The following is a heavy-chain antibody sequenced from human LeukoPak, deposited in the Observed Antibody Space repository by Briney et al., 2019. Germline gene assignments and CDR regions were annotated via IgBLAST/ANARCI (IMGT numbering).Heavy chain of an antibody. CDR2: ISSNGGST. J-gene: IGHJ4*02. CDR3: VKDIGGLWFGETGFDY. D-gene: IGHD3-10*01. CDR1: GFTFSSYA. Sequence: GGSLRLSCSASGFTFSSYAMHWVRQAPGKGLENVSAISSNGGSTYYADSVKGRFTISRDNSKNTLYLQMSSLRAEDTAVYYCVKDIGGLWFGETGFDYWGQGTLVTVSS. V-gene: IGHV3-64D*09.